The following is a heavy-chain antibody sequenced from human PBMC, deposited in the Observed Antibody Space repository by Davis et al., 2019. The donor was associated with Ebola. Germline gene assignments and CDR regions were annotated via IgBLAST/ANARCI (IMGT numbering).Heavy chain of an antibody. J-gene: IGHJ4*02. CDR2: IYYSGST. CDR3: ARSGYDSDY. V-gene: IGHV4-59*01. Sequence: PSETLSLTCTVSGGSISSYYWSWIRQPPGKGLEWIGYIYYSGSTNYNPSLKSRVTISVDTSKNQFSLKLGSVTAADTAVYYCARSGYDSDYWGQGTLVTVSS. CDR1: GGSISSYY. D-gene: IGHD5-12*01.